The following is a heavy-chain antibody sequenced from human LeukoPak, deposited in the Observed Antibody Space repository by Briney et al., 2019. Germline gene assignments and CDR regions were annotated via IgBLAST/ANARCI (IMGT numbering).Heavy chain of an antibody. V-gene: IGHV3-23*01. CDR1: GFTFSSYA. CDR2: ISGSGGST. CDR3: AKGIKLSYYYDSSGYLYYLDY. J-gene: IGHJ4*02. D-gene: IGHD3-22*01. Sequence: GGSLRLSCAASGFTFSSYAMSWVRQAPGKGLEWVSAISGSGGSTYYADSVKGRFTISRDNSKNTLYLQMNSLRAEDTAVYYCAKGIKLSYYYDSSGYLYYLDYWGQGTLVTVSS.